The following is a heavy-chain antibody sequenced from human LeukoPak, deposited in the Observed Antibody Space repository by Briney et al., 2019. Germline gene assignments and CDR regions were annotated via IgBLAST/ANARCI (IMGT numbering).Heavy chain of an antibody. CDR1: GGSFSGYY. Sequence: KPSETLSLTCAVYGGSFSGYYWSWIRQPPGKGLEWIGHIYHRGSTNYNPSFKSRVTISIDESKTQFSLRLNSVTAADTAVYYCARFGVIGTSVYNWFDPWGQGTRVTVSS. V-gene: IGHV4-59*01. CDR3: ARFGVIGTSVYNWFDP. CDR2: IYHRGST. D-gene: IGHD1-7*01. J-gene: IGHJ5*02.